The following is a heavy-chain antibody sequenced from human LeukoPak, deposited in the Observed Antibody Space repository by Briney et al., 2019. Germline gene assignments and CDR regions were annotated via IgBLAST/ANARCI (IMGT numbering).Heavy chain of an antibody. CDR2: IIPIFGTA. V-gene: IGHV1-69*13. CDR1: GYTFTGYY. J-gene: IGHJ3*02. CDR3: ARDFEGGRSGEAFDI. D-gene: IGHD3-9*01. Sequence: ASVKVSCKASGYTFTGYYMHWVRQAPGQGLEWMGGIIPIFGTANYAQKFQGRVTITADESTSTAYMELSSLRSEDTAVYYCARDFEGGRSGEAFDIWGQGTMVTVSS.